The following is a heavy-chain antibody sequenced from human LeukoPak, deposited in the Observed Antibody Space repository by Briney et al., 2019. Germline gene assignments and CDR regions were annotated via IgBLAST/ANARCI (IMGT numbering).Heavy chain of an antibody. J-gene: IGHJ4*02. CDR1: GGSVSNNSAA. CDR3: ARVSAWYEFDY. Sequence: SQTLSLTCAISGGSVSNNSAAWTWIRQSPSRGLEWLGRTYYRSRWYNDYAVSVKSRIIINPDTSKNQFSLQLNSVTPEDTAVYYCARVSAWYEFDYWGQGTLVTVSS. D-gene: IGHD6-19*01. CDR2: TYYRSRWYN. V-gene: IGHV6-1*01.